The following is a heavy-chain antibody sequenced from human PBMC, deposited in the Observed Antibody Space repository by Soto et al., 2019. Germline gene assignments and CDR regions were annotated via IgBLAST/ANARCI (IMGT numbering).Heavy chain of an antibody. V-gene: IGHV1-69*06. J-gene: IGHJ5*02. CDR3: AREGYCSGCSCHSGWFDP. CDR2: IIPSFGTA. CDR1: GGTFSSYA. D-gene: IGHD2-15*01. Sequence: QVQLVQSGDEVKKPGSSVKVSCKASGGTFSSYAISWVRPAPGQGLEWMGGIIPSFGTANYAQKLQGRVTITADNSTSTAYMELSSLRSEDTAVYYCAREGYCSGCSCHSGWFDPWGQGSLVTVSS.